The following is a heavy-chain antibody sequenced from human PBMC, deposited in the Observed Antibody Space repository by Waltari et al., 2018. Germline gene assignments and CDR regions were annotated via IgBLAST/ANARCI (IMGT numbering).Heavy chain of an antibody. CDR1: GGSIRSHY. V-gene: IGHV4-59*11. J-gene: IGHJ6*02. D-gene: IGHD3-10*01. CDR2: IYYSGST. Sequence: VQLQESGPGLVKPSETLSLTCTVSGGSIRSHYWSWIRPPPGKGLEWIGYIYYSGSTNYHPSRKRRVTISVDTSKNQFSLKLSSVTAADTAVYYCARGGFGPVYPYYYGMDVGGQGTTVTVSS. CDR3: ARGGFGPVYPYYYGMDV.